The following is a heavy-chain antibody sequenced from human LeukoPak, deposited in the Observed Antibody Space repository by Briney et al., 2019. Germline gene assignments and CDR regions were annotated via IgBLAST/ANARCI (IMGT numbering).Heavy chain of an antibody. CDR1: GGSISSYY. CDR2: IYTSGST. CDR3: ARRRITIFGVVSYFDY. J-gene: IGHJ4*02. V-gene: IGHV4-4*07. D-gene: IGHD3-3*01. Sequence: SETLSLTCTVSGGSISSYYWSWIRQPAGKGLEWIGRIYTSGSTNYNPSLKSRVTMSVDTSKNQFSLKLSSVTAADTAVYYCARRRITIFGVVSYFDYWGQGTLVTVSS.